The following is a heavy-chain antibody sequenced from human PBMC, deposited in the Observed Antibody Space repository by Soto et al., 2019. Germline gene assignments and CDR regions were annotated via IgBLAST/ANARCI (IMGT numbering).Heavy chain of an antibody. CDR3: ARDTGRSLAYARFDD. Sequence: ASVKVSCKASGYTFTGYYIHWVRQAPGQGLEWMGWINPDSGVTNYAQKFQGRVTMTGDTSISTAYMELSRLRSNDTAVYYCARDTGRSLAYARFDDWGEGTLVTVSS. V-gene: IGHV1-2*02. J-gene: IGHJ4*02. D-gene: IGHD2-8*02. CDR1: GYTFTGYY. CDR2: INPDSGVT.